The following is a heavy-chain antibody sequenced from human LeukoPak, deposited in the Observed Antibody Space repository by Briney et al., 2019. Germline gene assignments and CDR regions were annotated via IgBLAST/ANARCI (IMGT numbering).Heavy chain of an antibody. J-gene: IGHJ4*02. CDR2: MLYSGNT. V-gene: IGHV4-39*01. D-gene: IGHD5-12*01. Sequence: PSETLSLTCIVSGDSISSSNYYWGWIRQPPGEGLEWIGSMLYSGNTYYNPSLKSRVAIYADTSKNELSLRVNSVTAADAAVYSCARHRPYGGYDDWGQGTLVTVSS. CDR1: GDSISSSNYY. CDR3: ARHRPYGGYDD.